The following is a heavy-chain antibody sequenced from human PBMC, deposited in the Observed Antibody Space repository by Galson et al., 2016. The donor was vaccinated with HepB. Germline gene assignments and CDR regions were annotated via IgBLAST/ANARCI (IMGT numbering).Heavy chain of an antibody. J-gene: IGHJ6*02. CDR3: AGYNYYAMDV. Sequence: SLRLSCAASGFTFSDYWMHWVRQAPGKGLVWVSRINSDVSSTSYADSVKGRFTLSRDNAKNTVYLQMNSLRVEDTAVYYCAGYNYYAMDVWGQGTTVTVSS. CDR2: INSDVSST. CDR1: GFTFSDYW. V-gene: IGHV3-74*01.